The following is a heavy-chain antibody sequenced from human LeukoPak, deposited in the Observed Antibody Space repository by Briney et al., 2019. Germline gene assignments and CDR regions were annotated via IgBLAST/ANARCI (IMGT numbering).Heavy chain of an antibody. Sequence: SETLSLTCTVSGGSISSGGYYWSWIRQHPGKGLEWIGYIYYSGSTYYNPSLKSRVTISVDTSKNQFSLKLSSVTAADTAVYYCARVPFRSYYDSSGYCFDYWGQGTLVTVSS. CDR3: ARVPFRSYYDSSGYCFDY. J-gene: IGHJ4*02. CDR2: IYYSGST. V-gene: IGHV4-31*03. D-gene: IGHD3-22*01. CDR1: GGSISSGGYY.